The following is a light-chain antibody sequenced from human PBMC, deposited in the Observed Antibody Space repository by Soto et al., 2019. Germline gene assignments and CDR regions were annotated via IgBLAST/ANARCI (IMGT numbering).Light chain of an antibody. J-gene: IGLJ2*01. V-gene: IGLV1-51*01. Sequence: QSVLTQPPSVSAAPGQRVAISCSGSSSNIGNNFVSWYQQLPRTAPRLLIFDDNQRPSGIPDRFSGCKSGTSATLEITGLQSGDEADYYCGTWDTSLSIAVFGGGTKLTVL. CDR3: GTWDTSLSIAV. CDR1: SSNIGNNF. CDR2: DDN.